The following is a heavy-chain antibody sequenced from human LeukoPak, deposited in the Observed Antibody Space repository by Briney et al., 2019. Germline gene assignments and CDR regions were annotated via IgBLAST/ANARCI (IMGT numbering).Heavy chain of an antibody. J-gene: IGHJ4*02. D-gene: IGHD1-26*01. Sequence: GGSLRLSCAASGFTFSSYWMSWVRQAPGKGLEWVANIKQDASEKYYVDSVKGRFTISRDNAKNSLYLQMNYLRAEDTAVHYCAREYGGSYFFDYWGQGTLVTVSS. CDR1: GFTFSSYW. CDR2: IKQDASEK. CDR3: AREYGGSYFFDY. V-gene: IGHV3-7*01.